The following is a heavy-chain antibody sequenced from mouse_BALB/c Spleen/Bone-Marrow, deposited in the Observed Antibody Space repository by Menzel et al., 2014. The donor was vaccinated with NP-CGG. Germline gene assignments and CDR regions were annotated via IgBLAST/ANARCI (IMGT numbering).Heavy chain of an antibody. CDR1: GFTFSNYW. CDR2: IRLKSNNYAT. CDR3: TTGFAY. Sequence: EVHLVESGGGLVQPGGSMRLSCVASGFTFSNYWMNWVRRSPEKGLEWVAEIRLKSNNYATHYAESVKGRFTISRDDSKSSVYLQMNNLRAEDTGIYYCTTGFAYWGQGTLVTVSA. V-gene: IGHV6-6*02. J-gene: IGHJ3*01.